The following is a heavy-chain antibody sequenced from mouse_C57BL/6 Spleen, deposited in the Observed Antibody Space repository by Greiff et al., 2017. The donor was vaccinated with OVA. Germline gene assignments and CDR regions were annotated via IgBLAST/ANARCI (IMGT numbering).Heavy chain of an antibody. CDR1: GFTFSSYA. V-gene: IGHV5-4*03. D-gene: IGHD2-4*01. J-gene: IGHJ3*01. Sequence: EVMLVESGGGLVKPGGSLKLSCAASGFTFSSYAMSWVRQTPEKRLEWVATISDGGSYTYYPDNVKGRFTISRDNAKNNLYLQMSHLKSEDTAMYYCARADYDFDVGFAYWGQGTLVTVSA. CDR3: ARADYDFDVGFAY. CDR2: ISDGGSYT.